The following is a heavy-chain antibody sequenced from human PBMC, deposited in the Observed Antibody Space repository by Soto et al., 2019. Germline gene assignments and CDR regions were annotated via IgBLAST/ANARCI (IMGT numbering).Heavy chain of an antibody. CDR1: GDIFKTYS. V-gene: IGHV1-69*12. CDR2: VIPILGKP. D-gene: IGHD6-13*01. J-gene: IGHJ5*01. CDR3: ARLWGIADHDS. Sequence: QVQLVQSGAEVKKPGSSVKVSCKSSGDIFKTYSVSWLRQAPGQGLEWMGGVIPILGKPMYAQKFQDRLTLTADESTRTVFMELTSLISDATAVYFCARLWGIADHDSWGQGTRVIVSS.